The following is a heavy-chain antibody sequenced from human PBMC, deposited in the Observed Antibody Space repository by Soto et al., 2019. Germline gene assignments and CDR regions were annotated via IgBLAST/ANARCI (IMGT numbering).Heavy chain of an antibody. J-gene: IGHJ4*02. Sequence: QVQLVESGGGVVQPGRSLRLSCAASGFTFSSYGMHWVRQAPGKGLEWVAVISYDGSNNYYADSVKGRFTSSRDNSKNTLYLQMNSLRAEDTAVYYCAKEWLGSWFDYWGQGTLVTVSS. CDR3: AKEWLGSWFDY. D-gene: IGHD6-19*01. CDR2: ISYDGSNN. V-gene: IGHV3-30*18. CDR1: GFTFSSYG.